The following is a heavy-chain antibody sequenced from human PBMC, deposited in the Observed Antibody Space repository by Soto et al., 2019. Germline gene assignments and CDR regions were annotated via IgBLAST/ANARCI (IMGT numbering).Heavy chain of an antibody. CDR3: VKYIIAATRYFEL. J-gene: IGHJ2*01. CDR2: TSGDAANT. Sequence: EVQLLESGGGLVQSGGSLRLSCAASGLNFASYAMTWIRQAPGKGLEWVSATSGDAANTQYADSVKGRFTMSRDNSKNTLYLQMNSLRAEDTAVYFCVKYIIAATRYFELWGRGTLVTVSS. V-gene: IGHV3-23*01. CDR1: GLNFASYA. D-gene: IGHD1-20*01.